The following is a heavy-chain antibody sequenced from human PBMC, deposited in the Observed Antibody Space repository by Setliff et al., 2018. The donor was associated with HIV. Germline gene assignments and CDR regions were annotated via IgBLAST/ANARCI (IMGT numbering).Heavy chain of an antibody. V-gene: IGHV4-4*07. CDR1: SGSISGFY. CDR3: ARDTWFGESEDPFYYYMDV. J-gene: IGHJ6*03. Sequence: SETLSLTCTVSSGSISGFYWTWIRQPAGKGLEWIGRISASGTTVYIPSLKSRVIMSVDTSKKYFALRVTSVTAADSAVYYCARDTWFGESEDPFYYYMDVWGKGTTVTVSS. D-gene: IGHD3-10*01. CDR2: ISASGTT.